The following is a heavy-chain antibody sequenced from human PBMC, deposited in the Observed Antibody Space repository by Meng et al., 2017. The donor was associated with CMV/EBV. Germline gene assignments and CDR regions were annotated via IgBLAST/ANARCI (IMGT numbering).Heavy chain of an antibody. Sequence: SETLSLTCTVSGGSLSSSSYYWGWIRQPPGKGLEWIGSIYYSGSTYYNPSLKSRVTISVATSKNQFSLKLSSVTAADTAVYYWARLRGNDFWSGYYTFYYYYGMDVWGQGTTVTVSS. CDR3: ARLRGNDFWSGYYTFYYYYGMDV. CDR1: GGSLSSSSYY. V-gene: IGHV4-39*07. D-gene: IGHD3-3*01. J-gene: IGHJ6*02. CDR2: IYYSGST.